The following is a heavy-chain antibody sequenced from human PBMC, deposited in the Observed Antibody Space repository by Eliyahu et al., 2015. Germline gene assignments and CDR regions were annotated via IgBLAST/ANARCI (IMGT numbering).Heavy chain of an antibody. CDR3: AKGVTTVVYYYGMDA. CDR1: XXTFSSYA. Sequence: QVQLVQSGAEVKKPGSSVKVSCKASXXTFSSYAIRXVRQAPGQGLEWMGGIIPIFGTANYAQKFQGRVTITADESTSTAYMELSSLRSEDTAVYYCAKGVTTVVYYYGMDAWGQGTTVTVSS. CDR2: IIPIFGTA. J-gene: IGHJ6*02. D-gene: IGHD4-23*01. V-gene: IGHV1-69*01.